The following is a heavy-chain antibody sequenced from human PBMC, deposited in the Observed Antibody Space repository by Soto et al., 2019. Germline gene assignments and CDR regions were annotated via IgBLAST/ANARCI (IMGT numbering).Heavy chain of an antibody. J-gene: IGHJ6*03. CDR1: WFTLSTYN. CDR2: ISSSSYTI. D-gene: IGHD1-1*01. CDR3: ARDPSRSTAANYYHSYYMDV. V-gene: IGHV3-48*01. Sequence: GSLRLSCAASWFTLSTYNVNWVRPAPGKGLEWISYISSSSYTIYYADSVKGRFTISRDNARNSLYLQMDSLRAEDTAVYYCARDPSRSTAANYYHSYYMDVWGRGTTVTVSS.